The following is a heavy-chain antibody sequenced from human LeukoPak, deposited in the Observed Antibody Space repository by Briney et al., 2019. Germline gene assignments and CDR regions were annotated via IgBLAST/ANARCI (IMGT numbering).Heavy chain of an antibody. V-gene: IGHV1-69*06. CDR3: ARGYPSTLYKADYVHPYYLDY. Sequence: ASVKASCKASGGTFSSYIIKWVRQAPGQGLEWMGGIIPMFGTTVYAQKFQGRVTITADKSTSTVYMQLSSLRSEDTAVYYCARGYPSTLYKADYVHPYYLDYWGQGTLVTVSS. CDR2: IIPMFGTT. CDR1: GGTFSSYI. J-gene: IGHJ4*02. D-gene: IGHD4-17*01.